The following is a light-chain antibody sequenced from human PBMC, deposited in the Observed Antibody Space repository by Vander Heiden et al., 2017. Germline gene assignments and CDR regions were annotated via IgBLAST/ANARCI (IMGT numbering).Light chain of an antibody. Sequence: DIQLTQSPSFLSASVGDRVTITCRASQGISSYLAWYQQKPGKAPNLLIYAASTLQSGVPSRFSGSGSGTEFTLTISSLQPEDFATYYCLQLNSYPYTFGQGTKLDIK. CDR2: AAS. V-gene: IGKV1-9*01. J-gene: IGKJ2*01. CDR3: LQLNSYPYT. CDR1: QGISSY.